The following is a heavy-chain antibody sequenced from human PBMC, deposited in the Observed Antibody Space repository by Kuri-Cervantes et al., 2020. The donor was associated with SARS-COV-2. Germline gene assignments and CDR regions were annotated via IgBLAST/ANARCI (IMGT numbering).Heavy chain of an antibody. Sequence: LSLICAASGFTFSSYAMHWIRQAPGKGLEWVAVISYDGSKKYYAESVKGRFTISRDNSKNTMSLQMNSLRAEDTAVYYCARDPYYYGDYPDSWGQGTLVTVSS. CDR3: ARDPYYYGDYPDS. D-gene: IGHD3-16*01. J-gene: IGHJ4*02. CDR1: GFTFSSYA. CDR2: ISYDGSKK. V-gene: IGHV3-30*04.